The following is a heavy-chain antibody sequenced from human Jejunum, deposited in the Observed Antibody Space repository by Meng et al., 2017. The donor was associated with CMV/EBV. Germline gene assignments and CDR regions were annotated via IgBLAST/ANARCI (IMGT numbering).Heavy chain of an antibody. CDR2: ITYSGST. CDR1: GGSLSGSY. V-gene: IGHV4-59*01. J-gene: IGHJ4*02. Sequence: VSGGSLSGSYWRWIRQPPGEGLEWIGYITYSGSTNYNPSLKSRVTISVDTSKNQFSLKLSSVTDADTAVYYCARVRTSGWFIIDYWGQGTLVTVSS. D-gene: IGHD6-19*01. CDR3: ARVRTSGWFIIDY.